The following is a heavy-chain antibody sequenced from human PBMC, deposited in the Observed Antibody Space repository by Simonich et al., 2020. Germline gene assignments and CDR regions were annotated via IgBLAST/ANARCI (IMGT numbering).Heavy chain of an antibody. CDR1: GYSFTRYL. Sequence: EVQLVQSGAEVKKPGESLKISCKGSGYSFTRYLIGWVRQMPGKDLEWLGIIFPGDSYTRNSPSSQGQVTISADKSNSTPYLQWSSLKASDTAMYYCARQLNDFDIWGQGTMVTVSS. CDR3: ARQLNDFDI. V-gene: IGHV5-51*01. CDR2: IFPGDSYT. J-gene: IGHJ3*02. D-gene: IGHD1-1*01.